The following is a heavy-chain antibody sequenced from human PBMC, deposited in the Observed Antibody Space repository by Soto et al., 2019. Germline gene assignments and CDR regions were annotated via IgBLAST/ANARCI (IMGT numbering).Heavy chain of an antibody. V-gene: IGHV4-59*12. CDR1: GGSISSYY. J-gene: IGHJ4*02. Sequence: PSGTLSLTCTVSGGSISSYYWSWIRQPPGKGLEWIGYIYYSGSTNYNPSLKSRVTISVDRSKNQFSLKLSSVTAADKAVYYCARGTPFGRWGQGTLVTVSS. CDR3: ARGTPFGR. CDR2: IYYSGST. D-gene: IGHD3-3*01.